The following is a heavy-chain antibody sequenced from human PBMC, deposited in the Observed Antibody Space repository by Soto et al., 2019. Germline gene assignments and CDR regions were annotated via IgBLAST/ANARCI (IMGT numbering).Heavy chain of an antibody. CDR1: GGSISSGGYS. CDR3: ARVPGL. Sequence: QLQLQESGSGLVKPSQTLSLTCAVSGGSISSGGYSWSWIRQPPGKGLEWIGYIYHSGSTYYIPSHKCRVTISVDRSKIKFALKLSSVTAADTAVYYCARVPGLWGRGTLVTVSS. J-gene: IGHJ2*01. CDR2: IYHSGST. V-gene: IGHV4-30-2*01.